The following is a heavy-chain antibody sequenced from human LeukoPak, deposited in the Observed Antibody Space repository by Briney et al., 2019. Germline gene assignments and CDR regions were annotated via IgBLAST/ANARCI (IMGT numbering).Heavy chain of an antibody. V-gene: IGHV3-21*01. Sequence: PGGPLRLSCAASGFTFSSYNMNWVRQAPGKGLEWLSSISNSSSYIYYADSVKGRFTISRDNAKTSLYLQMNSLRAEDTAVYYCARSGWNDGWFDPWGQGTLVTVSS. CDR2: ISNSSSYI. CDR1: GFTFSSYN. CDR3: ARSGWNDGWFDP. J-gene: IGHJ5*02. D-gene: IGHD1-1*01.